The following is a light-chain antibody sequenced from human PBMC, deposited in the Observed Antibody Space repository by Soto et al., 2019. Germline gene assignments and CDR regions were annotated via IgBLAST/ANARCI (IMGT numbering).Light chain of an antibody. J-gene: IGLJ2*01. V-gene: IGLV1-44*01. CDR2: SNN. CDR1: SSNIGSNT. Sequence: QPVLTQPPSASGTPGQRVTISCSGSSSNIGSNTVSWYQQLPGTAPKLLIYSNNQRPSGVPARFSGSKSGTSASLAISGLQSEDEADYYCAAWDDSLNGPNVVFGGGTKLTVL. CDR3: AAWDDSLNGPNVV.